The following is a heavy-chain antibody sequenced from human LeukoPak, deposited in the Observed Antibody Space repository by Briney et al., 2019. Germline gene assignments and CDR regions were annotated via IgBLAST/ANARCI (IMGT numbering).Heavy chain of an antibody. CDR2: INHSEAT. J-gene: IGHJ4*02. D-gene: IGHD6-19*01. CDR3: ATPTRGGIAVTGTFGH. CDR1: GGAFTGYY. Sequence: KASETLSLTCAGSGGAFTGYYWSWIRQPPGKGLEWIGEINHSEATNYNPPLKSRVTISVDTSKNQFSLRLTSVSAADTGVYYCATPTRGGIAVTGTFGHWGQGTQVTVSS. V-gene: IGHV4-34*01.